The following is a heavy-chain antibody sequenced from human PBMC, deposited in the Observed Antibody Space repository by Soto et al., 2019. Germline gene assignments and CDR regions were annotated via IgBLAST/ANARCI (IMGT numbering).Heavy chain of an antibody. CDR3: ASLEWESTGYADY. CDR2: IKRDGSEK. CDR1: GFTFGRNC. Sequence: EVQLVESGGGLVQPGGSLRLSCAASGFTFGRNCMRWARQAPGKGLEWVANIKRDGSEKYYVDSVKGRFTISRDNAKNTLYLQMNSLRADDTAVYYCASLEWESTGYADYWGQGTLVTVSS. V-gene: IGHV3-7*03. J-gene: IGHJ4*02. D-gene: IGHD3-3*01.